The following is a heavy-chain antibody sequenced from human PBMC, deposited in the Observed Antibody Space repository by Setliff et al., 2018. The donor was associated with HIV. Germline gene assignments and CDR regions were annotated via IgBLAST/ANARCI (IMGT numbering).Heavy chain of an antibody. CDR3: ARGSAPNIVEASSLDI. J-gene: IGHJ4*01. D-gene: IGHD6-19*01. V-gene: IGHV1-18*01. Sequence: VASVKVSCKASGYNFITFGINWVRQAPGQGLEWMGRISTYSSKTDYAEKFQGRLTMTMDTSTRTVFMELRSLTLDDTSVYYCARGSAPNIVEASSLDIWGQGTLVTVSS. CDR1: GYNFITFG. CDR2: ISTYSSKT.